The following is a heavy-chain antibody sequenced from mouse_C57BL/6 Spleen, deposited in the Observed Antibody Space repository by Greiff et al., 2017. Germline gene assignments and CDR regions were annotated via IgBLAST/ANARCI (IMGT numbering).Heavy chain of an antibody. D-gene: IGHD1-2*01. J-gene: IGHJ2*01. CDR1: GYTFTSYW. CDR3: ARLESLRRAFDY. Sequence: VQLQQSGAELVKPGASVKMSCKASGYTFTSYWITWVKQRPGQGLEWIGAIFPGSGSTNYNEKFKSKATLTGDTSSSTAYMQLSSLTSEDSAVYYFARLESLRRAFDYWGQGTTLTVSS. V-gene: IGHV1-55*01. CDR2: IFPGSGST.